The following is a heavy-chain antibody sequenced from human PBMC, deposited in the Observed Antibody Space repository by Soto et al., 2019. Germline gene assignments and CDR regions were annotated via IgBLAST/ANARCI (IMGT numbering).Heavy chain of an antibody. D-gene: IGHD1-26*01. CDR2: IYHSGST. CDR1: GGSISSSNW. Sequence: PSETLSLTCAVSGGSISSSNWWSGVRQAPGKGLEGIGEIYHSGSTNYIPSLKRRVTISVDKSKNQFSLKLSSVTAADTAVYYCARVSGSYYYGMDVWGQGTTVT. J-gene: IGHJ6*02. CDR3: ARVSGSYYYGMDV. V-gene: IGHV4-4*02.